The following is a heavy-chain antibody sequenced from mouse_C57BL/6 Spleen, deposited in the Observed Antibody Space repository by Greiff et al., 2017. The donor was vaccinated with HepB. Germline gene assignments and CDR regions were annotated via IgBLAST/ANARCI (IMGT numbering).Heavy chain of an antibody. Sequence: QVQLKQSGAELVRPGASVTLSCKASGYTFTDYEMHWVKQTPVHGLEWIGAIDPETGGTAYNQKFKGKAILTADKSSSTAYMELRSLTSEDSAVYYCTVDYDVDYYAMDYWGQGTSVTVSS. CDR1: GYTFTDYE. J-gene: IGHJ4*01. CDR2: IDPETGGT. D-gene: IGHD2-4*01. V-gene: IGHV1-15*01. CDR3: TVDYDVDYYAMDY.